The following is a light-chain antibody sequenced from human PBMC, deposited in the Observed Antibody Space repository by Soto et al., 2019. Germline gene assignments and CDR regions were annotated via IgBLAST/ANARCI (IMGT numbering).Light chain of an antibody. V-gene: IGKV1-5*01. CDR2: DAS. CDR3: QQYNSYSPRA. Sequence: DIQMTQSPSTLSSSVGDRVTLTCQASQSISSCLAWYQQKPGKAPKLLVYDASSLESGVPSRFSGSGSGTELTLTISSLQPDDFATYYCQQYNSYSPRAFGPGTKVDI. CDR1: QSISSC. J-gene: IGKJ3*01.